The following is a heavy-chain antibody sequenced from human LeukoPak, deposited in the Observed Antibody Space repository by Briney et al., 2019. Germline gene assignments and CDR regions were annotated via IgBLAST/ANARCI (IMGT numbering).Heavy chain of an antibody. CDR1: GFTFSSYG. CDR2: IWYDGSNK. D-gene: IGHD3-22*01. CDR3: ARERSGRYYYDSSGYYSDY. Sequence: AGRSLRLSCAASGFTFSSYGMHWVRQAPGKGLEWVAVIWYDGSNKYYADSVRGRFTISRDNSKNTLYLQMNSLRAEDTAVYYRARERSGRYYYDSSGYYSDYWGQGTLVTVSS. V-gene: IGHV3-33*08. J-gene: IGHJ4*02.